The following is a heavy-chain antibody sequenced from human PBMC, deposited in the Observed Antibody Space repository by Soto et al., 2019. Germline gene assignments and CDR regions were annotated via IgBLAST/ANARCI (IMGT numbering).Heavy chain of an antibody. CDR1: GDSVSSNSAA. CDR3: ARAYYDYIWGSYRFDY. J-gene: IGHJ4*02. V-gene: IGHV6-1*01. D-gene: IGHD3-16*02. CDR2: TYYRSKWYN. Sequence: SQTLSLTCAISGDSVSSNSAAWNWIRQSPSRGLEWLGRTYYRSKWYNDYAVSVKSRITINPDTSKNQFSLQLNSVTPEDTAVYYCARAYYDYIWGSYRFDYWGQGTLVTVSS.